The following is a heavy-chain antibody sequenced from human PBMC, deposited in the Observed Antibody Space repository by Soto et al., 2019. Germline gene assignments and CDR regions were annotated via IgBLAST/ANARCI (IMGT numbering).Heavy chain of an antibody. Sequence: GGSLRLSCAASGFTFSSYAMSWVRQAPGKGLEWVSAISGSGGSTYYADSVKGRFTISRDNSKNTLYLQMNSLRAEDTAVYYCAKVERDYVFWSGYFGPLGGGDYGMDVWGQGTTVTVPS. V-gene: IGHV3-23*01. CDR1: GFTFSSYA. J-gene: IGHJ6*02. CDR3: AKVERDYVFWSGYFGPLGGGDYGMDV. CDR2: ISGSGGST. D-gene: IGHD3-3*01.